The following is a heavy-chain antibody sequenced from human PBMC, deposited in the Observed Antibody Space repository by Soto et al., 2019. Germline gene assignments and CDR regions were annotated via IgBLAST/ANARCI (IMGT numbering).Heavy chain of an antibody. V-gene: IGHV5-51*01. CDR3: ARSDRTFGGVIVIDAFDI. CDR2: IYPGDSDT. CDR1: GYSFTSYW. Sequence: GESLKISCKGSGYSFTSYWIGWVRQMPGKGLEWMGIIYPGDSDTRYSPSFQGQVTISADESISTAYLQWSSLKASDTAMYYCARSDRTFGGVIVIDAFDIWGQGTMVTVSS. J-gene: IGHJ3*02. D-gene: IGHD3-16*02.